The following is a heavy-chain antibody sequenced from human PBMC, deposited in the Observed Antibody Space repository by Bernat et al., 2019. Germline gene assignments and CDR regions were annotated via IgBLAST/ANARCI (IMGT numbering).Heavy chain of an antibody. Sequence: QVQLVESGGGVVQPGRSLRLSCAASGFTFSSYAMHWVRQAPGKGLEWVAVISYDGSNKYYADSVKGRFTISRDNSKNTLYLQMNSLRAEDTVVYYCEGDGGGVNDYGDQVGDYWGQGTLVTVSS. V-gene: IGHV3-30*01. CDR1: GFTFSSYA. D-gene: IGHD4-17*01. J-gene: IGHJ4*02. CDR2: ISYDGSNK. CDR3: EGDGGGVNDYGDQVGDY.